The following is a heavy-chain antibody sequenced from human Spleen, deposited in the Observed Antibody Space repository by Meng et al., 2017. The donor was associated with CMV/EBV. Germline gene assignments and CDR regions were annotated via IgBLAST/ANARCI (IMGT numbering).Heavy chain of an antibody. J-gene: IGHJ4*02. CDR1: GGTFSNNT. CDR2: ISPNKGNT. V-gene: IGHV1-18*01. Sequence: ASVKVSCKASGGTFSNNTIIWVRQAPGQGLEWMGWISPNKGNTNYAQKFHGRVTMTTNTSTSTAYMELRSLRSDDTAVYYCARDAYGSGSYLTGYYFDYWGQGTLVTVSS. D-gene: IGHD3-10*01. CDR3: ARDAYGSGSYLTGYYFDY.